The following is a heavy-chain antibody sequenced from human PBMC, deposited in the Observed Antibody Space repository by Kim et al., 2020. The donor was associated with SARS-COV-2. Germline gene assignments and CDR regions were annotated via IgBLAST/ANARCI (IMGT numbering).Heavy chain of an antibody. CDR1: GGSFSGYY. CDR3: ARGTRQWLARGPYYYY. J-gene: IGHJ6*01. CDR2: INHSGSS. D-gene: IGHD6-19*01. Sequence: SETLSLTCAVYGGSFSGYYCSWICKRQAQGMEWKGEINHSGSSNYNPYLKSRVTITVDTSKNQYSLTLSSVTAAATDADDCARGTRQWLARGPYYYY. V-gene: IGHV4-34*01.